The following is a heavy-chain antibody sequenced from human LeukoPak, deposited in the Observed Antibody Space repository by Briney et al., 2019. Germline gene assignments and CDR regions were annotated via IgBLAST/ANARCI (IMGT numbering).Heavy chain of an antibody. CDR2: IDPSDSYT. CDR3: AIAAAGYYYYGMDV. D-gene: IGHD6-13*01. Sequence: GESLRISCKGSGYSFTSYWISGGRQMPGKGLEGMGRIDPSDSYTNYSPSFQGHVTISADKSISTAYLQWSSLKASDTAMYYCAIAAAGYYYYGMDVWGKGTTVTVSS. V-gene: IGHV5-10-1*01. J-gene: IGHJ6*04. CDR1: GYSFTSYW.